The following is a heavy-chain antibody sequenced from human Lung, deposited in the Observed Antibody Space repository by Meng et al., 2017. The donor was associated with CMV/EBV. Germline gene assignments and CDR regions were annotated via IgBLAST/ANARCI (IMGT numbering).Heavy chain of an antibody. V-gene: IGHV3-74*01. Sequence: XPXXXLRLXXXGSGFTFSSYWMHWVRQAPGKGLVWVSRINEDGNSISYADSVKGRFTISRDNAKNTLYLQMNSLRVEDTAVYYCARGVGESLGWEMCYWGQGILVTVSS. CDR2: INEDGNSI. CDR1: GFTFSSYW. CDR3: ARGVGESLGWEMCY. J-gene: IGHJ4*02. D-gene: IGHD1-26*01.